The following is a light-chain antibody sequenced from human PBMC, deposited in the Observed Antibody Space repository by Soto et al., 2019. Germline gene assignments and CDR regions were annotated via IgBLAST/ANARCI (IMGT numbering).Light chain of an antibody. CDR3: QTWVTGIVV. CDR2: LNIDGSH. V-gene: IGLV4-69*01. J-gene: IGLJ2*01. Sequence: QLVLTQSPSASASLGASVKLTCTLSSGHSSYAIAWHQQQPEKGPRYLMNLNIDGSHSKGDGIPARFSGSSSGAERYLTISSLQSEDEADYYCQTWVTGIVVFGGGTKLTVL. CDR1: SGHSSYA.